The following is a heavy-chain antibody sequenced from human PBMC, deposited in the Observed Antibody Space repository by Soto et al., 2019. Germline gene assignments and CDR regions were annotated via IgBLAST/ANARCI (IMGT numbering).Heavy chain of an antibody. CDR1: GFTFSSHS. V-gene: IGHV3-21*06. Sequence: GGSLRLSCAGYGFTFSSHSMNWVRQTPGKGLEWVSSISGGSEHIIYADSVKGRFTISRDNAKPSLYLQMDSLRVEDTAVYYCVRDLESRITQRYGMDVRSQGTTVPVSS. J-gene: IGHJ6*02. CDR3: VRDLESRITQRYGMDV. CDR2: ISGGSEHI.